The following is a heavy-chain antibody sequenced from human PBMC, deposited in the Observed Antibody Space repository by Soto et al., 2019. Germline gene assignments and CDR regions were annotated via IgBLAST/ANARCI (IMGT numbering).Heavy chain of an antibody. Sequence: PSDTLSLSCAFYCGSFSCHSWTWMLQSPGKGLEWIGDINHSGRVNYSPSLKSRVTISLDTSKNQFSLNLSAVNAADTAMYYCSTRAYDTNGYYRFDHWGQGTLVNVSS. J-gene: IGHJ5*01. V-gene: IGHV4-34*01. CDR1: CGSFSCHS. CDR3: STRAYDTNGYYRFDH. D-gene: IGHD3-22*01. CDR2: INHSGRV.